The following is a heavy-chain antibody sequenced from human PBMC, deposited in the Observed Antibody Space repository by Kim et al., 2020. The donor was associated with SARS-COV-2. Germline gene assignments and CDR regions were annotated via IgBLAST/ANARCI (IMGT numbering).Heavy chain of an antibody. V-gene: IGHV4-34*01. Sequence: SETLSLTCAVYGGSFSGYYWSWIRQPPGKGLEWIGEINHSGSTNYNPSLKSRVTISVDTSKNQFSLKLSSVTAADTAVYYCAGATGASWGQGTLVTVSS. D-gene: IGHD4-17*01. CDR2: INHSGST. J-gene: IGHJ5*02. CDR3: AGATGAS. CDR1: GGSFSGYY.